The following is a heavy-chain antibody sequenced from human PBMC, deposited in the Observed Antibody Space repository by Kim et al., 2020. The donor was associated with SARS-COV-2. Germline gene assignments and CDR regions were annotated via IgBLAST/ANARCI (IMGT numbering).Heavy chain of an antibody. CDR1: GFTVSSNY. V-gene: IGHV3-53*01. D-gene: IGHD3-3*01. CDR3: ARGAGSDFAYYYYGIDV. J-gene: IGHJ6*02. Sequence: GGSLRLSCAASGFTVSSNYMSWVRQAPGKGLEWVSVIYSGGSTYYADSVKGRFTISRDNSKNTLYLQMNSLRAEDTAVYYCARGAGSDFAYYYYGIDVWGQGTTVTVSS. CDR2: IYSGGST.